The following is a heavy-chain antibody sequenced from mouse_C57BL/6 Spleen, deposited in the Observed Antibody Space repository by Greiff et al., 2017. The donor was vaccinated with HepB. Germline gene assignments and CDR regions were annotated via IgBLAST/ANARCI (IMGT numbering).Heavy chain of an antibody. CDR3: ARASNWDPFAY. CDR2: ISYDGSN. CDR1: GYSITSGYY. Sequence: DVKLQESGPGLVKPSQSLSLTCSVTGYSITSGYYWNWIRQFPGNKLEWMGYISYDGSNNYNPSLKNRISITRDTSKNQFFLKLNSVTTEDTATYYCARASNWDPFAYWGQGTLVTVSA. J-gene: IGHJ3*01. D-gene: IGHD4-1*01. V-gene: IGHV3-6*01.